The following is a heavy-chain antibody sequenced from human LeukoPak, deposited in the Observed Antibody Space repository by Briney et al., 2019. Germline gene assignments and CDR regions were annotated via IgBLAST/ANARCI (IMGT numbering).Heavy chain of an antibody. D-gene: IGHD3-10*01. Sequence: SVTVSCKASGYNFFTYGITWVRQAPGQGLEWMGGIIPIFGTANYAQKFQGRVTITADESTSTAYMELSSLRSEDTAVYYCARRDGDWGQGTLVTVSS. V-gene: IGHV1-69*13. CDR3: ARRDGD. CDR1: GYNFFTYG. J-gene: IGHJ4*02. CDR2: IIPIFGTA.